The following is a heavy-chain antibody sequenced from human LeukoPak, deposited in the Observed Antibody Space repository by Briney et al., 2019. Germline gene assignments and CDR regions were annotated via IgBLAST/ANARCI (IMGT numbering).Heavy chain of an antibody. CDR1: GGSISSGSYY. D-gene: IGHD6-13*01. J-gene: IGHJ4*02. CDR2: IYTSGST. V-gene: IGHV4-61*02. Sequence: SETLSLTCTVSGGSISSGSYYWSWIRQPAGKGLEWIGRIYTSGSTNYNPSLKSRVTISVDTSKNQFSLKPSSVTAADTAVYYCARSGYSSSWYYYWGQGTLVTVSS. CDR3: ARSGYSSSWYYY.